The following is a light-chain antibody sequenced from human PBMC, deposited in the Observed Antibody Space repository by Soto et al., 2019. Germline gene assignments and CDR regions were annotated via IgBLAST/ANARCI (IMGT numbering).Light chain of an antibody. V-gene: IGKV1-33*01. CDR1: QDINNY. J-gene: IGKJ1*01. CDR2: DAS. Sequence: DIQMTQSPSSLSASVGDRVTITCQASQDINNYLNWYQQKSGKAPKLLIYDASDLETGVPSRFSGSGSGTDFTFTISSLQSEDFAFYYCQQYDNWPRTFGQGTKVDIK. CDR3: QQYDNWPRT.